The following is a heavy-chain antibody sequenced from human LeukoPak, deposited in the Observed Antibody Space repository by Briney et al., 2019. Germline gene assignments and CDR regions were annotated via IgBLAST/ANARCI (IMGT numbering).Heavy chain of an antibody. Sequence: SVKVSCKASGGTFSSYAISWVRQAPGQGLEWMGGIIPIFGTANYAQKFQGRVTITTDESTSTAYMELSSLRSEDTAVYYCARDPRYCSSTSCYSSYYMDVWGKGTTVTVSS. CDR2: IIPIFGTA. CDR3: ARDPRYCSSTSCYSSYYMDV. J-gene: IGHJ6*03. V-gene: IGHV1-69*05. CDR1: GGTFSSYA. D-gene: IGHD2-2*01.